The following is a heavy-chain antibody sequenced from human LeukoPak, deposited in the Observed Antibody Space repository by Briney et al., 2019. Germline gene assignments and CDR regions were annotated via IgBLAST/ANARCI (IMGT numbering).Heavy chain of an antibody. J-gene: IGHJ3*02. CDR1: GFXFSSYA. Sequence: GGSLRLSCSASGFXFSSYAVSWVRQAPGKGLEWVSGISGSGGSTYYADSVKGRFTISRDNSKNTLFLQMNSLRAEDTAVYYCAKRYSGSYFTFDIWGQGTMVTVSS. V-gene: IGHV3-23*01. D-gene: IGHD1-26*01. CDR2: ISGSGGST. CDR3: AKRYSGSYFTFDI.